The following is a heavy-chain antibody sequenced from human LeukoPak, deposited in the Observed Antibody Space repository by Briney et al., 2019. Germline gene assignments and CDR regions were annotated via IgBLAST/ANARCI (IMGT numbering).Heavy chain of an antibody. D-gene: IGHD6-13*01. CDR1: AFTLSSYG. CDR3: AKAYSSSALDY. J-gene: IGHJ4*02. V-gene: IGHV3-30*18. CDR2: ISYDGSNK. Sequence: GRSLRLSCAASAFTLSSYGMHWVRQAPGKGLEWVAVISYDGSNKYYADSVKGRFTISRDNSKNTLYLQMNSLRAEATAVYYCAKAYSSSALDYWGQGTLVTVSS.